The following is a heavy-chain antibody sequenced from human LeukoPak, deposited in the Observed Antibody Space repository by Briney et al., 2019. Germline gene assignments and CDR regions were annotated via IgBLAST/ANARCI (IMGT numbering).Heavy chain of an antibody. D-gene: IGHD6-19*01. CDR2: IIPIFGTA. CDR1: GGTFSSYA. J-gene: IGHJ4*02. Sequence: ASVKVSCKASGGTFSSYAISWVRQAPGQGLEWMGGIIPIFGTANYAQKFQGRVTITADESTSTAYMELSSLRSEGTAVYYCARGTNPHDGWSSPFDYWGQGTLVTVSS. CDR3: ARGTNPHDGWSSPFDY. V-gene: IGHV1-69*13.